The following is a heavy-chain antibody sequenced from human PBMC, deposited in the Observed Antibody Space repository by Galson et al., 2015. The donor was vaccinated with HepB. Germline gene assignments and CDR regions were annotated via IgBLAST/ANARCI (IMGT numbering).Heavy chain of an antibody. J-gene: IGHJ4*02. CDR1: GFTFSSYG. V-gene: IGHV3-30*18. CDR3: AKDHKLWLRYYFDY. D-gene: IGHD5-18*01. Sequence: SLRLSCAASGFTFSSYGMHWVRQAPGKGLEWVAGISYDGSNRYYADSVKGRFTISRDNSKNTLYLQMNSLRAEDTVVYYCAKDHKLWLRYYFDYWGQGTLVTVSS. CDR2: ISYDGSNR.